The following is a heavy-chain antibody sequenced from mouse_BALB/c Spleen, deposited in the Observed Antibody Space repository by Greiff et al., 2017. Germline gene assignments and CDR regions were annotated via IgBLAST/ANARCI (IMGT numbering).Heavy chain of an antibody. CDR3: ARVRLLDY. D-gene: IGHD1-2*01. Sequence: EVMVVESGGGLVKPGGSLKLSCAASGFTFSSYAMSWVRQTPEKRLEWVASISSGGSTYYPDSVKGRFTISRDNARNIRYLQMSSLRSEDTAMYYCARVRLLDYWGQGTTLTVSS. J-gene: IGHJ2*01. CDR1: GFTFSSYA. CDR2: ISSGGST. V-gene: IGHV5-6-5*01.